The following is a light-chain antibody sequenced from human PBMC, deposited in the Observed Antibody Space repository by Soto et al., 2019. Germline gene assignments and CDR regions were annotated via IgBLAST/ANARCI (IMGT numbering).Light chain of an antibody. J-gene: IGKJ1*01. CDR3: LQYDNSRWT. CDR2: GAS. CDR1: HTVSGNY. V-gene: IGKV3-20*01. Sequence: EVVLTQSPGTLSLSPGERATLSCRTSHTVSGNYLAWYQQKLGQAPRLLIYGASSRATGIPDRFSGSGSGTDFTLTISRLEPEDFAVYYCLQYDNSRWTFGQGTKVEIK.